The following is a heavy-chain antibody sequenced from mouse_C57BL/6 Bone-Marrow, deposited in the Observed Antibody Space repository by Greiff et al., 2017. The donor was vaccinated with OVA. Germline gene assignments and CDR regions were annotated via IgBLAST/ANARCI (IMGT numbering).Heavy chain of an antibody. V-gene: IGHV1-64*01. Sequence: QVQLQQPGAELVKPGASVKLSCKASGYTFTSYWMHWVKQRPGQGLEWIGMINPNSGGTKYNEKFKSKATLTVDKSSSTAYMQLSSLASVDSAVYYCLCYYSFAYWGQGTLLTVSA. CDR2: INPNSGGT. J-gene: IGHJ3*01. CDR1: GYTFTSYW. D-gene: IGHD1-1*01. CDR3: LCYYSFAY.